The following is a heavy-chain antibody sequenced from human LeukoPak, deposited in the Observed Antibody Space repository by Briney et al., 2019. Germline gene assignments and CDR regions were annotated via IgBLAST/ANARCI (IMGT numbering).Heavy chain of an antibody. CDR3: AKDGDANLYFDWSLGGYYYYYYMDV. V-gene: IGHV3-23*01. J-gene: IGHJ6*03. D-gene: IGHD3-9*01. CDR1: GFTFSSYA. CDR2: ISGSGGST. Sequence: QPGGSLRLSCSASGFTFSSYAMSWVRQAPGKGLEWVSAISGSGGSTYYADSVKGRFTISRDNSKNTLYLQMNSLRAEDTAVYYCAKDGDANLYFDWSLGGYYYYYYMDVWGKGTTVTISS.